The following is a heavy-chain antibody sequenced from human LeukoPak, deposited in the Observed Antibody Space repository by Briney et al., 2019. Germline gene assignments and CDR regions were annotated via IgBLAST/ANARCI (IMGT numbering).Heavy chain of an antibody. CDR3: PKGPGSKKENWWIGG. Sequence: PGRSLRLSCVASGFPFNTYGMQWVRQAPGKGLEWVSTISGGYITNYADTVKGRFTISRETSKNTLFLQMNTLRAEDTAVYYSPKGPGSKKENWWIGGWGRGTPVTVSS. J-gene: IGHJ2*01. D-gene: IGHD2-8*02. CDR1: GFPFNTYG. V-gene: IGHV3-23*01. CDR2: ISGGYIT.